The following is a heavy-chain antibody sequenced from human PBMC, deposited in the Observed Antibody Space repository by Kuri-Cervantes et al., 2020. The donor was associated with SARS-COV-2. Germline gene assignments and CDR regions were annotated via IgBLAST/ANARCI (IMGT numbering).Heavy chain of an antibody. V-gene: IGHV3-64D*06. CDR2: ISSNGGST. J-gene: IGHJ5*02. CDR1: GFTFSSYA. D-gene: IGHD3/OR15-3a*01. Sequence: GGSLRLSCSASGFTFSSYAMHWVRQAPGKGLEYVSAISSNGGSTYYADSVKGRFTISRDNSKNTLYLQMSSLRAEDTAVYYCAKDWTVSPSYWFDPWGQGTLVTVSS. CDR3: AKDWTVSPSYWFDP.